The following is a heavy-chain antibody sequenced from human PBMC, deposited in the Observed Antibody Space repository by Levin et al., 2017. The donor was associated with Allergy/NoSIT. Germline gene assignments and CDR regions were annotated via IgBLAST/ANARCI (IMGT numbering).Heavy chain of an antibody. CDR1: GFTFSSYW. CDR2: IKQDGSEK. V-gene: IGHV3-7*01. Sequence: SGGSLRLSCAASGFTFSSYWMSWVRQAPGKGLEWVANIKQDGSEKYYVDSVKGRFTISRDNAKNSLYLQMNSLRAEDTAVYYCARSMVRGVIIFRRNPDYYYYGMDVWGQGTTVTVSS. J-gene: IGHJ6*02. D-gene: IGHD3-10*01. CDR3: ARSMVRGVIIFRRNPDYYYYGMDV.